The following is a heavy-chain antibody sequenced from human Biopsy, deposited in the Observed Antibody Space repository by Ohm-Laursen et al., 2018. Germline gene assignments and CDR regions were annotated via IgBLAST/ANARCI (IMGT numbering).Heavy chain of an antibody. Sequence: SSVKVSCKTSGYIFTSYYIHWVRQAPGQGLEWMASINPSGGSTTYAQRFQGRLIMTRDTSPSSIYMELSSLRSEDTAIYFCARAVAGTGGVFDSWGQGTLVTVSS. CDR1: GYIFTSYY. D-gene: IGHD6-19*01. CDR2: INPSGGST. V-gene: IGHV1-46*01. CDR3: ARAVAGTGGVFDS. J-gene: IGHJ4*02.